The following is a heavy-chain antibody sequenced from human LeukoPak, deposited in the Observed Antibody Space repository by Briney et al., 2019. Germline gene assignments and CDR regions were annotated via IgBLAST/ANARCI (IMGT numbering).Heavy chain of an antibody. J-gene: IGHJ4*02. Sequence: SVKVSCKASGGTFNSYSISWVRQAPGQGLEWMGRIIPVLGTADYAQKSQGRVTITADRSTTTAYLELSSLISDDTAVYFCARDRSGSNWYSDYWGQGTLVTVSS. V-gene: IGHV1-69*08. D-gene: IGHD6-13*01. CDR3: ARDRSGSNWYSDY. CDR1: GGTFNSYS. CDR2: IIPVLGTA.